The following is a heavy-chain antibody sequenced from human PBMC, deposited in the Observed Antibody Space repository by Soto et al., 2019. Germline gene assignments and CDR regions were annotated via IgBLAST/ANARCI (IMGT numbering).Heavy chain of an antibody. CDR1: GFPFSFYG. CDR3: VKGAAAGAGYFYDN. Sequence: GGSLRLSCSASGFPFSFYGVHWIRQAPGKGLQYVAGISSDGGETYHADSVKGRFTISRDNPKKTLYLQMTSLRVEDTAVYYCVKGAAAGAGYFYDNWGHGTLVTVSS. CDR2: ISSDGGET. V-gene: IGHV3-64D*06. D-gene: IGHD6-13*01. J-gene: IGHJ4*01.